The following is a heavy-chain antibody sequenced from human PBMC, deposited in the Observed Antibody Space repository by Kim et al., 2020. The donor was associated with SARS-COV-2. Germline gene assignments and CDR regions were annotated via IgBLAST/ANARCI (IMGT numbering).Heavy chain of an antibody. V-gene: IGHV3-66*01. CDR2: GST. CDR3: ARRYYNMDV. D-gene: IGHD2-21*01. J-gene: IGHJ6*02. Sequence: GSTYYADSVKDRFTISRDNSKNTLYLQMNSLRAEDTAVYFCARRYYNMDVWGQGTTVTLSS.